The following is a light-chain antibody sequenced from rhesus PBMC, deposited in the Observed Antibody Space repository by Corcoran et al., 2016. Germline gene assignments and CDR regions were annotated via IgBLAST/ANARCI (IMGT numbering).Light chain of an antibody. CDR3: QQYASSPYS. V-gene: IGKV1-22*01. CDR1: QTISSW. J-gene: IGKJ2*01. CDR2: KAS. Sequence: DIQMTQSPSSLSASVGDTVTITCRASQTISSWLAWYQQKPGKAPYLLIYKASHFQSGVPSRFSGSGSGTDFTLTISSLQSEDFATYYCQQYASSPYSFGQGTKVEI.